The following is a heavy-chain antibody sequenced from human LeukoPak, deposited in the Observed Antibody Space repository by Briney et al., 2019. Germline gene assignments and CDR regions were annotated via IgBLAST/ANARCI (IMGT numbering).Heavy chain of an antibody. CDR2: FYISGGT. CDR3: ARGDYYDGGGRNWFDP. J-gene: IGHJ5*02. Sequence: SETLSLTCTVSGGSISSYYWSWIRQPAGKGLEWIGRFYISGGTNYNPSLKSRVTMSVDTSKNQFSLRLNSVTAADTAVYYCARGDYYDGGGRNWFDPWGQGTLVTVSS. V-gene: IGHV4-4*07. D-gene: IGHD3-16*01. CDR1: GGSISSYY.